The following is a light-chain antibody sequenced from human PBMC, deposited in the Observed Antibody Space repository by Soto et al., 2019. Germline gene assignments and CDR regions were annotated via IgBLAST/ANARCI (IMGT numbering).Light chain of an antibody. CDR1: ESVSNNY. V-gene: IGKV3-20*01. Sequence: IFFTESGGTXSLXPXXXXXXXXXASESVSNNYLAWYQQRPGQAPRLLIYGASIRATDIPGRFSGSGSGTDFTLTISSLEPEDFAVYYCQQYNNWPTFGQGTKVDIK. CDR3: QQYNNWPT. J-gene: IGKJ1*01. CDR2: GAS.